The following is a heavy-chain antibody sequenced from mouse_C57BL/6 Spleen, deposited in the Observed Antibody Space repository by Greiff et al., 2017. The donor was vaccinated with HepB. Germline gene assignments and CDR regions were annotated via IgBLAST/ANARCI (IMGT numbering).Heavy chain of an antibody. D-gene: IGHD2-1*01. CDR3: TREGYYGNPYAMDY. V-gene: IGHV1-15*01. J-gene: IGHJ4*01. Sequence: VQLQESGAELVRPGASVTLSCKASGYTFTDYEMHWVKQTPVHGLEWIGAIDPETGGTAYNQKFKGKAILTADKSSSTAYMELRSLTSEDSAVYYCTREGYYGNPYAMDYWGQGTSVTVSS. CDR1: GYTFTDYE. CDR2: IDPETGGT.